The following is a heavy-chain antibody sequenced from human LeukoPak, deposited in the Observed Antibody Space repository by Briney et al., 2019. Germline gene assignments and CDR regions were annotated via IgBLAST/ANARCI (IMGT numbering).Heavy chain of an antibody. CDR1: GYTFTSYY. CDR3: ARGRRVVVWVPAAPNWFDP. J-gene: IGHJ5*02. D-gene: IGHD2-2*01. Sequence: ASVKVSCKASGYTFTSYYMHWVRQAPGQGLEWMGIINPSGGSTSYAQKFQGRVTMTRDTSTSTVYMGLSSLRSKDTAVYYCARGRRVVVWVPAAPNWFDPWGQGTLVTVSS. V-gene: IGHV1-46*01. CDR2: INPSGGST.